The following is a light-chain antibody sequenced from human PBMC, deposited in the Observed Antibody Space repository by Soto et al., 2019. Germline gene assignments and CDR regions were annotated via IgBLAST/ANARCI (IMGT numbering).Light chain of an antibody. CDR1: QSVRSY. J-gene: IGKJ2*01. Sequence: EIVLTQSPATLSLSPGERATLSCRASQSVRSYLGWYQQKAGQAPRLLIYDASYTPTGITARFSSSGSGTALTPAISSLQPEDFGVYYCYQRGNWCHTFGPGTKLEIK. CDR2: DAS. CDR3: YQRGNWCHT. V-gene: IGKV3-11*01.